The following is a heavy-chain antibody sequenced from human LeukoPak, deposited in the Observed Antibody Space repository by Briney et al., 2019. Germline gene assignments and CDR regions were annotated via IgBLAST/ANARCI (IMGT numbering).Heavy chain of an antibody. V-gene: IGHV4-61*01. CDR3: ARSVDIVATIDY. J-gene: IGHJ4*02. D-gene: IGHD5-12*01. CDR2: IYYSGST. Sequence: ASETLSLTCTVSGGSVSSGSYYWSWIRQPPGKGLEWIGYIYYSGSTNYNPSLKSRVTISVDTSKNQFSLKLSSVTAADTAVYYCARSVDIVATIDYWGQGTLVTVSS. CDR1: GGSVSSGSYY.